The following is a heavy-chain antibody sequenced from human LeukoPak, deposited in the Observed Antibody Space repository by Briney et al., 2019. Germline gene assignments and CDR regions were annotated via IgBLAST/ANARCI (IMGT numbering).Heavy chain of an antibody. J-gene: IGHJ3*02. V-gene: IGHV4-39*01. CDR1: GGSISSSSYY. CDR3: ARLLVQSESSMVAPVRAFGI. D-gene: IGHD2-15*01. CDR2: IYYSGST. Sequence: PSETLSLTCTVSGGSISSSSYYWGWIRQPPGKGLEWIGSIYYSGSTYYNPSLKSRVTISVDTSKNQFSLKLISVTAAGTAVYYCARLLVQSESSMVAPVRAFGIWGQATMVTVSS.